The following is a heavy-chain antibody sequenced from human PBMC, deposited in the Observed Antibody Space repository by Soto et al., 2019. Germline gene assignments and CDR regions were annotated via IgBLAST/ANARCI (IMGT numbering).Heavy chain of an antibody. Sequence: ASVKVSCKASGYSFTSYAISWVRQAPGQGLEWMGWISGSNGDTNYAQKFQDRLTMTTDTSTSTAYMELRSLRSDDTAVYYCARDAVNWNGNIDDYFYGMDVWGQGTTVTVSS. V-gene: IGHV1-18*01. J-gene: IGHJ6*02. D-gene: IGHD1-1*01. CDR3: ARDAVNWNGNIDDYFYGMDV. CDR1: GYSFTSYA. CDR2: ISGSNGDT.